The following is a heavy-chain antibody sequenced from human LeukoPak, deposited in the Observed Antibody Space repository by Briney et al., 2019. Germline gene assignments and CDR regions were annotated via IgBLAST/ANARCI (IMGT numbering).Heavy chain of an antibody. J-gene: IGHJ6*03. CDR1: GFTFSNYG. D-gene: IGHD6-13*01. CDR2: ISYDGNNK. Sequence: GGSLRLSCAASGFTFSNYGMHWVRQAPGKGLEWVAVISYDGNNKYYADSVKGRFTISRDNSKNTLYLQMNSLRAEDTAVFYCAKSLGIASNYYYHYYMDVWGKGTTVTVSS. V-gene: IGHV3-30*18. CDR3: AKSLGIASNYYYHYYMDV.